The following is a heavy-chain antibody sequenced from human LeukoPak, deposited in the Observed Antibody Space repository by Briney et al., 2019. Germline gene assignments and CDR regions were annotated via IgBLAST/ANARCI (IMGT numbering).Heavy chain of an antibody. V-gene: IGHV3-23*01. CDR2: IGGSGGST. CDR3: AKALLGYSGYDSFDI. J-gene: IGHJ3*02. CDR1: GFTFRNYA. D-gene: IGHD5-12*01. Sequence: GGPLSLSCAPSGFTFRNYAMSWVRQSPGRGLVWVSDIGGSGGSTYYADSVKGRFTISRDNSKNTLYLQMNSLRVEDTAVYYCAKALLGYSGYDSFDIWGQGTMVTVSS.